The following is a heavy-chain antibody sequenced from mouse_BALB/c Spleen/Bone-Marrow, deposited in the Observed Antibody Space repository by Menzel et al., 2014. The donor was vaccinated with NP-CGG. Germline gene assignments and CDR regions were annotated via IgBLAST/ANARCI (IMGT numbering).Heavy chain of an antibody. CDR1: GYTFTDYY. V-gene: IGHV1-84*02. D-gene: IGHD2-1*01. Sequence: LVESGPELVKPGASVKISCKASGYTFTDYYINWVKQKPGQGLEWIGWIYPGSGNTKYNEKFKGKATLTVDTPSSTAYMQLSSLTSEDTAAYFCARGVYYGNYFDYWGQGTTLTVSS. CDR3: ARGVYYGNYFDY. J-gene: IGHJ2*01. CDR2: IYPGSGNT.